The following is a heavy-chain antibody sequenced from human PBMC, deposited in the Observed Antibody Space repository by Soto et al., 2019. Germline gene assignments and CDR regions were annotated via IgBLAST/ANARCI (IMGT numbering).Heavy chain of an antibody. V-gene: IGHV1-58*01. CDR2: IVVGSGNT. CDR1: GFTFTSSA. CDR3: AADIVVVPAATSDYGMAV. Sequence: SVKVSCKASGFTFTSSAVQWVRQARGQRLEWIGWIVVGSGNTNYAQKFQERVTITRDMSTSTAYMELSSLRSEDTAVYYCAADIVVVPAATSDYGMAVWGQGTTVTVFS. J-gene: IGHJ6*02. D-gene: IGHD2-2*01.